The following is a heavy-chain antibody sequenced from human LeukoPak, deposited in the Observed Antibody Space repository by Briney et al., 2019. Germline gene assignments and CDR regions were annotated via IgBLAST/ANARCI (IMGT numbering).Heavy chain of an antibody. CDR3: AKGRCGDSSCWYFDA. D-gene: IGHD6-13*01. V-gene: IGHV3-23*01. CDR1: GFNFKLSA. Sequence: PGGSLRLSCAASGFNFKLSAMSWGRQAPGKGLEWVALISGSGSRGSGIIGGNTYYADSVKGRFTISRDDSQNTEYLQMNSVRAEDTAIYFCAKGRCGDSSCWYFDAWAKGTRVTVSS. J-gene: IGHJ4*02. CDR2: ISGSGSRGSGIIGGNT.